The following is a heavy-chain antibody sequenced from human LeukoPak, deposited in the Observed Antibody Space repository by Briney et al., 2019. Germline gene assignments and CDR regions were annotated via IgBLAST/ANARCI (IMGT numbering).Heavy chain of an antibody. CDR3: ARDRITMVRGVISWFDP. J-gene: IGHJ5*02. V-gene: IGHV1-18*01. Sequence: ASVKVSCKASGYTFTSYGISWVRQAPGQGLEWMGWISAYNGNTNYAQKFQGRVTMTRDTSISTAYMELSRLRSDDTAVYYCARDRITMVRGVISWFDPWGQGTLVTVSS. CDR1: GYTFTSYG. D-gene: IGHD3-10*01. CDR2: ISAYNGNT.